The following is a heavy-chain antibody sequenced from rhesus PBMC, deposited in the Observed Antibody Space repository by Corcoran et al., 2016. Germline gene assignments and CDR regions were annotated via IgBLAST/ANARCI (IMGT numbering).Heavy chain of an antibody. CDR2: ISGSSAST. J-gene: IGHJ4*01. CDR3: ARLPLWTGYYTADY. D-gene: IGHD3-3*01. Sequence: QVQLQESGPGLVKPSETLSLTCAVSGVSVSSSNWWSWIRPPPGKGLEWIGLISGSSASTYYNPSLKSRVTIATDTSKNQFDLKLSSVTAAETAVYYCARLPLWTGYYTADYWGQGVLVTVSS. V-gene: IGHV4-65*01. CDR1: GVSVSSSNW.